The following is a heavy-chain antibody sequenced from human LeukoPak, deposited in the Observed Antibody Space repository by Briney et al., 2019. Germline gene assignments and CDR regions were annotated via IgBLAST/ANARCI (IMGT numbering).Heavy chain of an antibody. V-gene: IGHV3-48*04. D-gene: IGHD5-12*01. J-gene: IGHJ4*02. CDR1: GFTFSSYS. Sequence: GGSLRLSCAASGFTFSSYSMNWVRQAPGEGLEWVSYISSSSSTIYYADSVKGRFTISRDNAKNSLYLQMNSLRAEDTAVYYCARGGYDSLRYWGQGTLVTVSS. CDR2: ISSSSSTI. CDR3: ARGGYDSLRY.